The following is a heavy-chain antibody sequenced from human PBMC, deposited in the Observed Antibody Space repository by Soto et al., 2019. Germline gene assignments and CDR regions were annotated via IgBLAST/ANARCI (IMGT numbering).Heavy chain of an antibody. D-gene: IGHD2-2*01. V-gene: IGHV4-34*01. CDR1: GGSFSGYY. CDR3: ARGCIVVVPAAMLWYNWFDP. Sequence: SETLSLTCAVYGGSFSGYYWSWIRQPPGKGLEWIGEINHSGSTNYNPSLKSRVTISVDTSKNQFSLKLSSVTAADTAVYYCARGCIVVVPAAMLWYNWFDPWGQGTLVTVS. J-gene: IGHJ5*02. CDR2: INHSGST.